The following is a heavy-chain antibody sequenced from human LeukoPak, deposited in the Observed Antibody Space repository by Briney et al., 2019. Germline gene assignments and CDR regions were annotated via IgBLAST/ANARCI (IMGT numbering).Heavy chain of an antibody. Sequence: SVKVSCKASGGTFISYAISWVRQAPGQGLEWMGGIIPIFGTANYAQKFQGGVTITTDESTSTAYMELSSLRSEDTAVYYCAREPIVSGYAYYFDYWGQGTLVTVSS. CDR2: IIPIFGTA. V-gene: IGHV1-69*05. J-gene: IGHJ4*02. CDR3: AREPIVSGYAYYFDY. CDR1: GGTFISYA. D-gene: IGHD5-12*01.